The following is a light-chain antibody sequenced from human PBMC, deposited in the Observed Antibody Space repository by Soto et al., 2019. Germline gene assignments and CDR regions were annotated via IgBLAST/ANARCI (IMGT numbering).Light chain of an antibody. CDR1: QGISSA. V-gene: IGKV1D-13*01. Sequence: IQMTQSPSSLSASVGDRVTITCRASQGISSALAWYQQKTGKAPKLLIYDASSLESGVQSRFSGSGSGTDFTLNIRSLQNEEFATYYCQQFNNYPLTFGGGNKVDIK. J-gene: IGKJ4*01. CDR2: DAS. CDR3: QQFNNYPLT.